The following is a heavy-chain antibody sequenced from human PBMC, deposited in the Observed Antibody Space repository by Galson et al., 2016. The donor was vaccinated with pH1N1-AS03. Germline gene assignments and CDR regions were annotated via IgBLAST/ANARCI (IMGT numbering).Heavy chain of an antibody. CDR2: ITTNTGNP. V-gene: IGHV7-4-1*01. CDR1: GYTFTSHR. CDR3: ARGHMSLSGSWDS. J-gene: IGHJ4*02. D-gene: IGHD3-10*01. Sequence: SVKVSCKASGYTFTSHRIIWVRQAPGQGLECMGWITTNTGNPEYAQGFTGRFVFSLDTSVSTAYLQIGSLKTEDTAVYYCARGHMSLSGSWDSWGQGTLVTVSS.